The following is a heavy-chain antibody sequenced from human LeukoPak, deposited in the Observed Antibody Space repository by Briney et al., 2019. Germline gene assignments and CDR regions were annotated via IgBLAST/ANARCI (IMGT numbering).Heavy chain of an antibody. CDR3: AREWGSGSYYVDGVWFDP. D-gene: IGHD3-10*01. Sequence: SETLSLTCTVSGGSISSYYWSWIRQPPGKGLEWIGYIYYSGSTNYNPSLKSRVTISVDTSKNQFSLKLSSVTAADTAVYYCAREWGSGSYYVDGVWFDPWGQGTLVTVSS. CDR1: GGSISSYY. V-gene: IGHV4-59*12. J-gene: IGHJ5*02. CDR2: IYYSGST.